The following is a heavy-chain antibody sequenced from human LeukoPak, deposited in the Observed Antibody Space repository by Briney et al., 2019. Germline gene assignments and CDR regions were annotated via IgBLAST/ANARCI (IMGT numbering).Heavy chain of an antibody. J-gene: IGHJ4*02. Sequence: GGSLRLSCAASGFTVSTNYMSWVRQVSGEGLEFVSLISTSGTTDYADSVKGRFTISRDNSKNTLYLQMNSLRVADTAVYYCAKEEMAPITSQVIDQWGQGTLVTVSS. CDR1: GFTVSTNY. CDR3: AKEEMAPITSQVIDQ. D-gene: IGHD5-24*01. V-gene: IGHV3-53*01. CDR2: ISTSGTT.